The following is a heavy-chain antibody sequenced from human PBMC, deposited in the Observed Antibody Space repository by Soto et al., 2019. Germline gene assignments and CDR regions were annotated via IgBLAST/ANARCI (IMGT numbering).Heavy chain of an antibody. D-gene: IGHD6-19*01. CDR2: ISYDGSNK. CDR1: GFTFSSYA. CDR3: ASSMWGIAVAGADYFDY. V-gene: IGHV3-30-3*01. J-gene: IGHJ4*02. Sequence: GGSLRLSCAASGFTFSSYAMHWVRQAPGKGLEWVAFISYDGSNKYYADSVKGRFTISRDISKNTLYLQMNSLRADDTAVYYCASSMWGIAVAGADYFDYWGQGTLVTVSS.